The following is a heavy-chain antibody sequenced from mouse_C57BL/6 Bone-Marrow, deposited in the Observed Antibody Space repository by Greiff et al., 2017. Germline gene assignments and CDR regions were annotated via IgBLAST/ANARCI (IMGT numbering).Heavy chain of an antibody. J-gene: IGHJ4*01. V-gene: IGHV1-81*01. CDR3: ARGGVPYYYAMDY. Sequence: QVQLQQSGAELARPGASVKLSCKASGYTFTSSGISWVKQRTGQGLEWIGEIYPRSGNTYYNEKFKGKATRTADKSSSTAYMELRSLTSEDSAVYFCARGGVPYYYAMDYWGQGTSVTVSS. CDR1: GYTFTSSG. CDR2: IYPRSGNT.